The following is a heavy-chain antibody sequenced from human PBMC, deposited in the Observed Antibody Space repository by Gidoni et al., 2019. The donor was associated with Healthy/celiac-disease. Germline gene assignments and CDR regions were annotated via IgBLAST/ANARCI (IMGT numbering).Heavy chain of an antibody. D-gene: IGHD3-22*01. CDR1: GLTFSSYS. CDR2: ISSSSSYI. CDR3: ARTFSPTYYYDSSGYYYEYYFDY. V-gene: IGHV3-21*01. Sequence: RLSCAASGLTFSSYSMNWVSQAPGKGLEWVSSISSSSSYIYYADSVKGRFTISRDNAKNSLYLQMNSLRAEDTAVYYCARTFSPTYYYDSSGYYYEYYFDYWGQGTLVTVSS. J-gene: IGHJ4*02.